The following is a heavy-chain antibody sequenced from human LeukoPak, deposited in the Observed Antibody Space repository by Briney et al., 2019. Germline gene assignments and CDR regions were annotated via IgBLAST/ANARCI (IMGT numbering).Heavy chain of an antibody. CDR3: ARRVARHDAFDI. V-gene: IGHV1-8*01. Sequence: ASVKVSCKASGYTFTSYDINWVRQATGQGLEWMGWMNPNSGNTGYAQKFQGRVAMTRNTSISTAYMELSSLRSEDTAVYYCARRVARHDAFDIWGQGTIVTVSS. D-gene: IGHD2-15*01. CDR1: GYTFTSYD. J-gene: IGHJ3*02. CDR2: MNPNSGNT.